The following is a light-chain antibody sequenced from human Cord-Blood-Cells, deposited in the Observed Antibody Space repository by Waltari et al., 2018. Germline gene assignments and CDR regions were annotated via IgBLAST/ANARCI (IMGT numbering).Light chain of an antibody. V-gene: IGLV2-23*01. CDR2: EGS. CDR1: SSDVGGYNL. CDR3: CSYARSSTWV. J-gene: IGLJ3*02. Sequence: QSALTQPASVSGSPGQSITISCTGTSSDVGGYNLVSWYQQHPGKAPKLMIYEGSKRPSGVSNRFSSSKSGNTASLTISRLQAEDDADYYCCSYARSSTWVFGGGTKLTVL.